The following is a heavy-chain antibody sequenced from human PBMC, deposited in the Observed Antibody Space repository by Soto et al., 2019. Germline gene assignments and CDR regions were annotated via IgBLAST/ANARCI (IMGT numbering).Heavy chain of an antibody. J-gene: IGHJ5*02. Sequence: QVQLVQSGAEVKKPGASVKVSCKASGYTFTSYGISWVRQAPGQGLEWMGWISAYNGNTNYAQTRQGRVTMTTDTTASTAYRGLRSLRSDDTAVYYCARDLPYNWNYESRNWFDPWGQGTLVTVSS. CDR2: ISAYNGNT. CDR1: GYTFTSYG. CDR3: ARDLPYNWNYESRNWFDP. V-gene: IGHV1-18*01. D-gene: IGHD1-7*01.